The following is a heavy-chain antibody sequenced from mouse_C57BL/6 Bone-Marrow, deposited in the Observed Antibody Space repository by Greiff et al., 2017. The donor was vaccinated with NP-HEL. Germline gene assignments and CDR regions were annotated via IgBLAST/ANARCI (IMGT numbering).Heavy chain of an antibody. J-gene: IGHJ3*01. D-gene: IGHD1-1*01. CDR3: ARIADRAHYCGSPLSV. V-gene: IGHV8-8*01. Sequence: ESGPGILQPSQTLSLTCSFSGFSLSTFGMGVGWIRQPSGKGLEWLAHICWGDDKYYNPALKSRLSISKDTSTNQVFLHIAHVDTADTATYYCARIADRAHYCGSPLSVWGKGTLVTVSA. CDR2: ICWGDDK. CDR1: GFSLSTFGMG.